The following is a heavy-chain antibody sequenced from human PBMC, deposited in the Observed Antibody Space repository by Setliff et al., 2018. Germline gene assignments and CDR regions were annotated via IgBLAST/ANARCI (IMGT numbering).Heavy chain of an antibody. Sequence: PSETLSLTCTVSGGSISNYYWSWIRQPPGKGLEWIGYIYDSGSTNYNPSLKSRVTISVDTSKNQFSLKLTSVTAADTAVYYCARAPQYSNFWYALSWFDPWGQGTLVTVSS. CDR1: GGSISNYY. V-gene: IGHV4-59*12. CDR2: IYDSGST. J-gene: IGHJ5*02. CDR3: ARAPQYSNFWYALSWFDP. D-gene: IGHD3-3*01.